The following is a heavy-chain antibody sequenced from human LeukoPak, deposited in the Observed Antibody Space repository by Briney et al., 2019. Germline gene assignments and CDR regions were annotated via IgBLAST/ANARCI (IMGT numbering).Heavy chain of an antibody. Sequence: GGSLRLSCAASGFTVSSNYMSWVRQAAGKGLEWVSVIYSGGGRTYYADSVKGRFTISRDNSKHTLYLQMNSLRAEDTAVYYCARDTRLNYDSGSYCLDYWGQGTLVTVSS. J-gene: IGHJ4*02. D-gene: IGHD3-10*01. V-gene: IGHV3-53*01. CDR3: ARDTRLNYDSGSYCLDY. CDR1: GFTVSSNY. CDR2: IYSGGGRT.